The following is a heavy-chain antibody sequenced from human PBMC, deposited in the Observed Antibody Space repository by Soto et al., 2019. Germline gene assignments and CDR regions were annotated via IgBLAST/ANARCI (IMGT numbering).Heavy chain of an antibody. CDR1: GFSLTTSGVG. D-gene: IGHD3-3*01. CDR2: IYWDDDK. V-gene: IGHV2-5*02. Sequence: QITLNESGPTVVKPAETLTLTCTFSGFSLTTSGVGVGWIRQSPGKAPEWLALIYWDDDKRDSASLKSRPTITKDTSKNQVVLTMASVDPADTATYYCAHRILRTVFGLVTTTAIYFDFWGQGTPVVVSS. J-gene: IGHJ4*02. CDR3: AHRILRTVFGLVTTTAIYFDF.